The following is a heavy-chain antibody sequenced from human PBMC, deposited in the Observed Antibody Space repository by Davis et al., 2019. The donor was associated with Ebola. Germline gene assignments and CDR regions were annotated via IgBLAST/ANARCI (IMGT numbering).Heavy chain of an antibody. Sequence: AASVKVSCKASGYSFTNYNINWVRQAPGQRLEWMGWINTGNGNTRYSQKFQGRVTITSDTSATTAYMEVSSLTSEDSAVYYCARPDCGGDGCKLLPYWGQGTLVTVSS. CDR2: INTGNGNT. CDR3: ARPDCGGDGCKLLPY. J-gene: IGHJ4*02. V-gene: IGHV1-3*04. CDR1: GYSFTNYN. D-gene: IGHD2-21*01.